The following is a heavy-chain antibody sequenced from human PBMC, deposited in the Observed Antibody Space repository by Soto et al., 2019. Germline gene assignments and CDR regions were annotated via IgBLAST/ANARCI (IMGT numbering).Heavy chain of an antibody. CDR2: IDSDGIST. Sequence: GGSLRLSCAASGFTFSSYWMHWVRQVPGKGLVWVSHIDSDGISTTYADSVKGRFTISRDDAQNSLILQLSSLRDEDTAVYYCARPGPVFDDSSRSYPFLYWGPGTLVTVVS. V-gene: IGHV3-74*03. CDR3: ARPGPVFDDSSRSYPFLY. J-gene: IGHJ4*02. D-gene: IGHD3-22*01. CDR1: GFTFSSYW.